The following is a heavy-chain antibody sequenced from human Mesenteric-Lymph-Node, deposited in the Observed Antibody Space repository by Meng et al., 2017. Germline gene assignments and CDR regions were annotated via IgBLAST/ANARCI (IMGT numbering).Heavy chain of an antibody. J-gene: IGHJ2*01. D-gene: IGHD6-19*01. CDR2: IYHSGST. Sequence: QLQLEESGPGLVKPSGTLSLTCAVSGGSISSSNWWSWVRQPPGKGLEWIGEIYHSGSTNYNPSLKSRVTISVDKSKNQFSLKLSSVTAADTAVYYCARVTYSSGWPNWYFDLWGRGTLVTVSS. CDR3: ARVTYSSGWPNWYFDL. CDR1: GGSISSSNW. V-gene: IGHV4-4*02.